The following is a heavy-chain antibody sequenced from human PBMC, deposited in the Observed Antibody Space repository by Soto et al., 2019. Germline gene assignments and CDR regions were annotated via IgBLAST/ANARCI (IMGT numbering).Heavy chain of an antibody. J-gene: IGHJ6*03. CDR1: GYTFTSYD. V-gene: IGHV1-8*01. CDR3: ARGVSYCSSTSCYAFMDYYSMDV. CDR2: MNPNSGNT. D-gene: IGHD2-2*01. Sequence: ASVKVSCKASGYTFTSYDINWVRQATGQGLEWMGWMNPNSGNTGYAQKFQGRVTMTRNTPISTAYMELSSLRSEDTAVYYCARGVSYCSSTSCYAFMDYYSMDVWGKGTTVTVSS.